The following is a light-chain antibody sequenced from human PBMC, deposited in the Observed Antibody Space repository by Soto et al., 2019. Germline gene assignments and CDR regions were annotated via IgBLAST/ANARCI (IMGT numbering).Light chain of an antibody. CDR1: TSDVGIYNY. Sequence: QSALTQPPSASGSPGQSVTISCTGSTSDVGIYNYVSWYQQHPGEAPKLMLYEVSKRPSGVPDRFSGSKSGNTASLTVSGLQADDEADYYCCSCVSGSPFDVLFSGGTKLTVL. CDR3: CSCVSGSPFDVL. V-gene: IGLV2-8*01. J-gene: IGLJ3*02. CDR2: EVS.